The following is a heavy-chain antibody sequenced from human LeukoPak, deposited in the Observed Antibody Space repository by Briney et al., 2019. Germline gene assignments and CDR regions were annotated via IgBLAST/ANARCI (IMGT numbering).Heavy chain of an antibody. CDR3: AKGPAGYNFFDY. CDR1: GGSFSGYY. Sequence: ETRSLTCAVYGGSFSGYYWSWIRQPPGKGLEWVSAISGSGGSTYYADSVKGRFTISRDNSKNTLYLQMNSLRAEDTAVYYCAKGPAGYNFFDYWGQGTLVTVSS. J-gene: IGHJ4*02. D-gene: IGHD5-24*01. V-gene: IGHV3-23*01. CDR2: ISGSGGST.